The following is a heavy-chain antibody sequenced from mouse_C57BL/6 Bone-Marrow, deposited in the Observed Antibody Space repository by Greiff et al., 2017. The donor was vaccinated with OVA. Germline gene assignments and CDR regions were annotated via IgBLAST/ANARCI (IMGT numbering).Heavy chain of an antibody. V-gene: IGHV14-4*01. CDR1: GFNIKDDY. Sequence: EVQLQQSGAELVRPGASVKLSCTASGFNIKDDYMHWVKQRPEQGLEWIGWIDPENGDTEYASKFQGKVTIPADTSTNTAYLQLISLAATDTSVYYSTTYYVNYPAWFADWGQGTLVTVSA. D-gene: IGHD2-1*01. CDR2: IDPENGDT. J-gene: IGHJ3*01. CDR3: TTYYVNYPAWFAD.